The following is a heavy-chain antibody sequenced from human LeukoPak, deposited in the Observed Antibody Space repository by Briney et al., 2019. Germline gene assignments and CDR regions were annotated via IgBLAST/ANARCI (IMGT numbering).Heavy chain of an antibody. CDR3: ARSTYYDFWSGYYRGYYYYMDV. V-gene: IGHV1-8*03. CDR1: GGTFTSYD. D-gene: IGHD3-3*01. Sequence: ASVKLSCKASGGTFTSYDINWVRQATGQRLEWMGWMNPNSGNTGYAQKFQGRVTITRNTSISTAYMELSSLRSEDTAVYYCARSTYYDFWSGYYRGYYYYMDVWGKGTTVTVSS. J-gene: IGHJ6*03. CDR2: MNPNSGNT.